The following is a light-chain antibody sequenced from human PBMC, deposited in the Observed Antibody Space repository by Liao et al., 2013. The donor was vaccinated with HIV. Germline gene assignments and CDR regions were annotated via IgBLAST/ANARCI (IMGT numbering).Light chain of an antibody. CDR3: QAWDRNTAI. J-gene: IGLJ2*01. Sequence: SYDLTQPPSVSVSPGQTATITCSGDKLGDKYACWFQQKPGQSPVMVIYQDIKRPSGIPERFSGSNSGNTATLTISGTQPMDEADYYCQAWDRNTAIFGGGTKLTVL. CDR1: KLGDKY. CDR2: QDI. V-gene: IGLV3-1*01.